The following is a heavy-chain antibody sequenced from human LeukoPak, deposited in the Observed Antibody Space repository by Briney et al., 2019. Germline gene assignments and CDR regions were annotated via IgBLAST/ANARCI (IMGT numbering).Heavy chain of an antibody. Sequence: PGGSLRLSCAASRFTFSNYAMSWVRQAPGKGLEWVSSISASGGDTYHANSVKGRFIISRDNSENTLYLQMNSLRAEDTAVYYCAKGWVAAVTVGFDYWGQGTLVTVSS. J-gene: IGHJ4*02. D-gene: IGHD3-16*01. CDR1: RFTFSNYA. V-gene: IGHV3-23*01. CDR2: ISASGGDT. CDR3: AKGWVAAVTVGFDY.